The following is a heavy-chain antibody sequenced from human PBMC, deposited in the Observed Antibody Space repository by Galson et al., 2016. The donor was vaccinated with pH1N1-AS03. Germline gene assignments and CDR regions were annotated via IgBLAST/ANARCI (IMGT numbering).Heavy chain of an antibody. V-gene: IGHV3-53*01. CDR2: TYGDGTT. CDR3: ATPGLSTIFWGMGD. J-gene: IGHJ6*02. D-gene: IGHD5/OR15-5a*01. CDR1: GFIVSNNY. Sequence: SLRLSCAVSGFIVSNNYMTWVRQAPGKGLEWVSLTYGDGTTYYADSVKGRFTISRDTSKNTIYLQMNGLGAEDTAVYYCATPGLSTIFWGMGDWGQGTTVTVS.